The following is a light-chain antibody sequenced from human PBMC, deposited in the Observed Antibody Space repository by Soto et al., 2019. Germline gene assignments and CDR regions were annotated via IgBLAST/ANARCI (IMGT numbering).Light chain of an antibody. Sequence: EIVLTQSPGTLSLSPGERATLSCRASQSVSSSYLAWYQQKPGQAPRLLIYGASSRATGIPDRFSGSGSGTDFTLTISRLEPEDCAVYYCQQYGSSLYTFGPGTKLEIK. CDR1: QSVSSSY. CDR3: QQYGSSLYT. J-gene: IGKJ2*01. V-gene: IGKV3-20*01. CDR2: GAS.